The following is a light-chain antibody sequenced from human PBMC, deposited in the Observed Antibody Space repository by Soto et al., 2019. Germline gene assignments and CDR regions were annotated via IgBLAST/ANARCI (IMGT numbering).Light chain of an antibody. CDR2: GAS. V-gene: IGKV3-20*01. CDR1: QSISSNY. CDR3: QQYGSSRFT. Sequence: EIVLTQSPGTLFLSPGERATLSCRASQSISSNYLAWYQQKPGQAPRLLVYGASSRATGIPDRFSGSGSGTDFTLTISRLEPEDFAVYYCQQYGSSRFTFGPGTKVDFK. J-gene: IGKJ3*01.